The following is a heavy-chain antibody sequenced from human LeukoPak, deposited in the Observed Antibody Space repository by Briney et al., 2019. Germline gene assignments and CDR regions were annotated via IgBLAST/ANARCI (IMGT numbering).Heavy chain of an antibody. V-gene: IGHV3-23*01. D-gene: IGHD3-22*01. J-gene: IGHJ4*02. CDR1: RFTFSKYA. Sequence: GGSLRLSCAASRFTFSKYAMNWVRRAPGKGLEWVLTINDGGDNTYYADSVKGRFTISRDSSKNTLYLQMNSLRADDTAVYYCAKAQKYYYDSSDYWGQGTLVTVSS. CDR3: AKAQKYYYDSSDY. CDR2: INDGGDNT.